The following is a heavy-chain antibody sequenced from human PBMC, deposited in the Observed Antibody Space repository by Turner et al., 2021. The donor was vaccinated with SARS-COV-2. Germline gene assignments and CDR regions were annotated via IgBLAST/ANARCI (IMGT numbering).Heavy chain of an antibody. D-gene: IGHD4-17*01. Sequence: QVQLQQWGAGLLKPSETLSLTCAVYGGSFRGYYWSWIRQPPGKGLEWIGEINHSGSTNYNPSLKSRVTISVDTSKNQFSLKLSSVTAADTAVYYCARKPTGRYYYGMDVWGQGTTVTVSS. CDR1: GGSFRGYY. J-gene: IGHJ6*02. CDR3: ARKPTGRYYYGMDV. V-gene: IGHV4-34*01. CDR2: INHSGST.